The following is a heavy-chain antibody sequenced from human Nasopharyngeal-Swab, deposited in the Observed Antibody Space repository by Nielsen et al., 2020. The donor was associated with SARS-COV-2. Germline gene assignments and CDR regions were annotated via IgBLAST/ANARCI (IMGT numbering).Heavy chain of an antibody. Sequence: WSGQPGGKGLEWIGNIDDSGTTFYSPSLKTRVTLSVDTSQNQFSLNLISVTAADTAVYYCARRVVSPEFYFDYWGQGALVTVSS. D-gene: IGHD2-2*01. CDR3: ARRVVSPEFYFDY. CDR2: IDDSGTT. V-gene: IGHV4-39*01. J-gene: IGHJ4*02.